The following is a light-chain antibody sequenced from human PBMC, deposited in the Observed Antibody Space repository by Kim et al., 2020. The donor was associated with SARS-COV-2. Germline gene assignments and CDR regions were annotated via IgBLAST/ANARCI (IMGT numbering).Light chain of an antibody. CDR1: QSVSNY. V-gene: IGKV3-20*01. J-gene: IGKJ4*01. CDR3: HQYESLPLT. CDR2: DAS. Sequence: EILLTQSPGTLSLFPGDRATLSYRASQSVSNYLAWYQQKPAQAPRLLIYDASVRAIGVPDRFTGSGSGTDFTLTVDRLEPEDFAVYYCHQYESLPLTFGGGTKVDIK.